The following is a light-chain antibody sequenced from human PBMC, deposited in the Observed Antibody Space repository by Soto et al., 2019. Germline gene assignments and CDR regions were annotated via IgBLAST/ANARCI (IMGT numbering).Light chain of an antibody. Sequence: EIVLTQSPATLSLSPGERATFSCRASQSVASYLAWYQQKPGQAPRILIYDASNRATGIPARFSGSGSGTDFTLTISSLEPEDFAVYYCQQRSNWPPYTFGQGTKLEI. J-gene: IGKJ2*01. CDR2: DAS. V-gene: IGKV3-11*01. CDR1: QSVASY. CDR3: QQRSNWPPYT.